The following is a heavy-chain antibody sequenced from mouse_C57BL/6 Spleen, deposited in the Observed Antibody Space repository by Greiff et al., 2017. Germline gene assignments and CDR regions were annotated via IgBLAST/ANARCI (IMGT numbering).Heavy chain of an antibody. D-gene: IGHD1-1*01. CDR2: IDPSTGGT. V-gene: IGHV1-15*01. Sequence: VQVVESGAELVRPGASVTLSCKASGYTFTDYEMHWVKQTPVHGLEWIGAIDPSTGGTAYNHKFKGKGILTADKASSTAYMELRSLTSEDSAVYYCTRAYYYGSSVHWYFGGWGTGTTVTVSS. CDR3: TRAYYYGSSVHWYFGG. CDR1: GYTFTDYE. J-gene: IGHJ1*03.